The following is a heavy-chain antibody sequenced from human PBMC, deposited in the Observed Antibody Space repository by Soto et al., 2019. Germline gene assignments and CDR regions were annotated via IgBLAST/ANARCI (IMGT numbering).Heavy chain of an antibody. D-gene: IGHD3-16*01. V-gene: IGHV4-4*02. CDR1: GGSVRAPDW. Sequence: PSETLSLTCTLSGGSVRAPDWWNWVRQSPDKGLEWIAEVHISGHSNYNPSLRSRVSVSIDSSKNQFYLNLNSVTAADTAIYYCARVRKGCYASNCYFDPWGQGTQVTVSS. CDR3: ARVRKGCYASNCYFDP. J-gene: IGHJ5*01. CDR2: VHISGHS.